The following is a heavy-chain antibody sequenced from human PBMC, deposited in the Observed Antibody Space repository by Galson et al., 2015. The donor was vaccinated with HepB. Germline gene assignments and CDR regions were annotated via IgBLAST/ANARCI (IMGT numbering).Heavy chain of an antibody. CDR2: ISAYNGNT. CDR3: ARDGSFLVPAAIGLLWFGEQPGYGMDV. Sequence: SVKVSCKASGYTFTSYGINWVRQAPGQGLEWMGWISAYNGNTNYAQKFQGRVTMTTDTSTSTAYMELRSLRSDDTAVYYCARDGSFLVPAAIGLLWFGEQPGYGMDVWGQGTTVTVSS. J-gene: IGHJ6*02. CDR1: GYTFTSYG. D-gene: IGHD3-10*01. V-gene: IGHV1-18*04.